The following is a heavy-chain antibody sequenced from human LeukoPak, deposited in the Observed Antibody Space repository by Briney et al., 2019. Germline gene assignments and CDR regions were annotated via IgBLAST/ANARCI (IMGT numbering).Heavy chain of an antibody. V-gene: IGHV4-4*07. Sequence: PSETLSLTCTVSGDSISNHYWSWIRQTAGKGLEWIGLIYYSGTTNYNPSLKSRVTISVDTSKTQFSLKLSSVTAADTAVYYCARAFRARYFDLWGRGTLVTVSS. D-gene: IGHD2/OR15-2a*01. J-gene: IGHJ2*01. CDR2: IYYSGTT. CDR3: ARAFRARYFDL. CDR1: GDSISNHY.